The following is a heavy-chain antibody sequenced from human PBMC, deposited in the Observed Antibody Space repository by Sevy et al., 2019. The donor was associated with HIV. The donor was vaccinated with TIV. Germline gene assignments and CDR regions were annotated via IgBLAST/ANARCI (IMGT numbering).Heavy chain of an antibody. CDR3: ARLSTARGTINWFDP. V-gene: IGHV1-18*01. D-gene: IGHD3-10*01. CDR1: GYTFSTYG. CDR2: IGAYNGNI. Sequence: ASVKVSCKASGYTFSTYGINWVRQAPGQGLEWMGWIGAYNGNIKYAQKFEDRVTMTTDTSTSTAYMDLKSLRSDDTAVYFCARLSTARGTINWFDPWGQGTLVTVSS. J-gene: IGHJ5*02.